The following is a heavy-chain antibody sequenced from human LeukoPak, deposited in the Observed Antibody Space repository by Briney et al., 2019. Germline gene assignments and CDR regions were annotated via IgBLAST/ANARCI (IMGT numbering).Heavy chain of an antibody. CDR3: ARVGVVGATGHY. V-gene: IGHV1-69*04. Sequence: SVKVSCKASGGTFSSYAISWVRQAPGQGLEWMGRIIPILGIANYAQKFQGRVTITADKSTSTAYMELSSLRSEDTAVYYCARVGVVGATGHYWGQGTLVTVSS. CDR2: IIPILGIA. D-gene: IGHD1-26*01. CDR1: GGTFSSYA. J-gene: IGHJ4*02.